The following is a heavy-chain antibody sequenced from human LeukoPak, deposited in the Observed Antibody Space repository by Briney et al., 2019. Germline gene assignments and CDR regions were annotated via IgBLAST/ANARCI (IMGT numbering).Heavy chain of an antibody. D-gene: IGHD1-26*01. V-gene: IGHV3-48*01. J-gene: IGHJ4*02. CDR2: ISSSSSTI. Sequence: SGGSLRLSCAASGFTFSSYSMNWVRQAPGKGLEWVSYISSSSSTIYYADSVKGRFTISRDNSKNTLYLQMNSLRAEDTAVYYCAKDSGSYPAPGYFDYWGQGTLVTVSS. CDR1: GFTFSSYS. CDR3: AKDSGSYPAPGYFDY.